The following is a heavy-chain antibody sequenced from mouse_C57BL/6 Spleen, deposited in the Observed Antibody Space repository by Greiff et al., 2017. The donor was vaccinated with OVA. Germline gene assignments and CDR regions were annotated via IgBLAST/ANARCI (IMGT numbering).Heavy chain of an antibody. V-gene: IGHV1-15*01. Sequence: QVHVKQSGAELVRPGASVTLSCKASGYTFTDYEMHWVKQTPVHGLEWIGAIDPETGGTAYNQKFKGKAILTADKSSSTAYMELRSLTSEDSAVYYCTRGTGNYVGNYWGQGTSVTVSS. D-gene: IGHD2-1*01. CDR2: IDPETGGT. CDR3: TRGTGNYVGNY. CDR1: GYTFTDYE. J-gene: IGHJ4*01.